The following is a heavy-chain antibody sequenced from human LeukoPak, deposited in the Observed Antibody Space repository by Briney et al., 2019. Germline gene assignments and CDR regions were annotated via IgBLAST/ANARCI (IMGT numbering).Heavy chain of an antibody. J-gene: IGHJ4*02. CDR1: GFTFSAYW. CDR3: ARDSFSDRSGYYSGFDY. V-gene: IGHV3-74*01. Sequence: GRSLRLSCAASGFTFSAYWLHWVRQVPGKGLVWVSRINTDGSSTAYGDSVKGRFTISRDNAKDTLYLQMNSLRAEDTAVYYCARDSFSDRSGYYSGFDYWGQGTLVTVSS. D-gene: IGHD3-22*01. CDR2: INTDGSST.